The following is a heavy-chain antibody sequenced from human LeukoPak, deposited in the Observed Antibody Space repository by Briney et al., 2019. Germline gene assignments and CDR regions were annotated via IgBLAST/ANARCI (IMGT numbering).Heavy chain of an antibody. D-gene: IGHD6-19*01. Sequence: SETLSLTCTVSGGSISSYYWSWIRQPAGKGLEWIGRIYTSGSTNYNPSLKSRVTMSVDTSKNQFSLKLSSVAAADTAVYYCARDRGSSGWYYFDYWGQGTLVTVSS. CDR3: ARDRGSSGWYYFDY. V-gene: IGHV4-4*07. CDR1: GGSISSYY. CDR2: IYTSGST. J-gene: IGHJ4*02.